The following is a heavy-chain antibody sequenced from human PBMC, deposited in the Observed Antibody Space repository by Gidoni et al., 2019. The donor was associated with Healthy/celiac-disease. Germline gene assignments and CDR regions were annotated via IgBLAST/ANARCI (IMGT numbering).Heavy chain of an antibody. J-gene: IGHJ3*02. V-gene: IGHV1-8*01. CDR2: MNPNSGNT. D-gene: IGHD3-10*01. Sequence: QVQLVQSGAEVKQPGAPVMFSSKASGHTFTSYDINWVRQATGQGPEWMGWMNPNSGNTGYAQKFQGRVTMTRNTSISTAYMELSSLRSEDTAVYYCAWSYEHDAFDIWGQGTMVTVSS. CDR1: GHTFTSYD. CDR3: AWSYEHDAFDI.